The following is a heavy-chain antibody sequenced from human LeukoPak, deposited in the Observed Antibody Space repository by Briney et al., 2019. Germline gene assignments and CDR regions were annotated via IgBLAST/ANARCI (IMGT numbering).Heavy chain of an antibody. CDR2: IRDDASDK. V-gene: IGHV3-30*02. Sequence: GGSLRLSCAASGFTVSSNYMSWVRQAPGKGLEWVAFIRDDASDKYYADSVKGRFTISRDNSENTLYLQMNSLRVEDTAVYYCAKDQAHHHSSGSLYDPWGRGSLVTVSS. J-gene: IGHJ5*02. CDR3: AKDQAHHHSSGSLYDP. CDR1: GFTVSSNY. D-gene: IGHD3-22*01.